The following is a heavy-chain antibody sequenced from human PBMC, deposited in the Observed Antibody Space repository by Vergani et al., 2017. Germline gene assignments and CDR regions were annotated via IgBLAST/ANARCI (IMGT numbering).Heavy chain of an antibody. J-gene: IGHJ6*04. CDR1: GGSISSGSYY. Sequence: QVQLQESGPGLVKPSQTLSLTCTVSGGSISSGSYYWSWIRQPAGKGLEWIGRIYTSGSTNYNPSLKSRVTMSVDTSKNQFSLKLSSVTAADTAGYYCARDCIYPTPTDVDVWGKGTTVTVSS. D-gene: IGHD2-15*01. CDR3: ARDCIYPTPTDVDV. CDR2: IYTSGST. V-gene: IGHV4-61*02.